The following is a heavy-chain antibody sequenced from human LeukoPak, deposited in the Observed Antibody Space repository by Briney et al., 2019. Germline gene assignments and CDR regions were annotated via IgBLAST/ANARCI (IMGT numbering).Heavy chain of an antibody. CDR1: GFTFTDSA. Sequence: GGSLRPSCAASGFTFTDSAMTWVRQAPGKGLEWVSAISTSGGDTIYTDSVKDRFTISRDNSKNTLYLQMNSLRAEDTAIYYCAKGGSYAPLDYWGQGTLVTVSS. J-gene: IGHJ4*02. D-gene: IGHD1-26*01. CDR3: AKGGSYAPLDY. CDR2: ISTSGGDT. V-gene: IGHV3-23*01.